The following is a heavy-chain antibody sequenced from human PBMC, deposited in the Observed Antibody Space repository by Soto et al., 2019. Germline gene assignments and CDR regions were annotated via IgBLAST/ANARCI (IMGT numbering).Heavy chain of an antibody. V-gene: IGHV3-23*01. CDR2: ISGSGTST. D-gene: IGHD1-26*01. CDR3: AKSLATLFSLGDFKY. Sequence: GGSLRLSCAASGFTFSSYALNWVRQAPGKGLGWVAEISGSGTSTYYAPSVKGRCIISSDSSKNTLYLRMYSLRAEDTAMYYCAKSLATLFSLGDFKYWGQGALVTVSS. J-gene: IGHJ4*02. CDR1: GFTFSSYA.